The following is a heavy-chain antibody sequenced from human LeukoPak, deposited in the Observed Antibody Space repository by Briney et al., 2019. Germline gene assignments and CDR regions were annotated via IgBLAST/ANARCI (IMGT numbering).Heavy chain of an antibody. CDR1: GGSFSGYY. CDR2: INHSGST. D-gene: IGHD3-9*01. J-gene: IGHJ4*02. Sequence: SETLSLTCAVYGGSFSGYYWSWIRQPPGKGLEWIGEINHSGSTNYNPSLKSRVTISVDTSKNQFSLKLSSVTAADTAVYYCARGSRYYDILTFDYWGQGTLVTVSS. V-gene: IGHV4-34*01. CDR3: ARGSRYYDILTFDY.